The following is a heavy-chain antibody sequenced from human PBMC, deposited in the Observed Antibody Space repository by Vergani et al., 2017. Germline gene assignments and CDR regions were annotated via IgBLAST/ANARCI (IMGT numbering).Heavy chain of an antibody. J-gene: IGHJ1*01. V-gene: IGHV2-70*01. CDR1: GFSILTSEMC. Sequence: QVTLRESGPALVKPTQTLTLTCTFSGFSILTSEMCVSWIRQPPGKALEWLALIDWNDNKYFNTSLKTRLTISKDDSKNQVVLTMTNMDPVATDTFYCAGISRRGRSGDGVLQFWDQGILVTVAS. CDR2: IDWNDNK. CDR3: AGISRRGRSGDGVLQF. D-gene: IGHD2-8*01.